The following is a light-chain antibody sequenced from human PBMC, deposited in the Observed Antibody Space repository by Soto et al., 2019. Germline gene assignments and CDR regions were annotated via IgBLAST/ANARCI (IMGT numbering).Light chain of an antibody. CDR3: SSYTSSSTLYV. Sequence: QSVLTQPASVSGSPGXSXTIXXXXXXXXXGGYNYVSWYQQHPGKAPKLMIYDVSNRPSGVSNRFSGSKSGNMASLTISALQAEDEADYYCSSYTSSSTLYVFGTGTKATXL. J-gene: IGLJ1*01. V-gene: IGLV2-14*01. CDR1: XXXXGGYNY. CDR2: DVS.